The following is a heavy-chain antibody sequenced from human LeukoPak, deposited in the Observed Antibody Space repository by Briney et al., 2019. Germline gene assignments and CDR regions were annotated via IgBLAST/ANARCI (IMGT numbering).Heavy chain of an antibody. V-gene: IGHV3-11*04. CDR1: GFTVSSNY. Sequence: GGSLRLSCAASGFTVSSNYMSWVRQAPGKGLEWVSYISSSGSTIYYADSVKGRFTISRDNAKNSLYLQMNSLRAEDTAVYYCARGHDTYYYDSSGYKGDYWGQGTLVTVSS. J-gene: IGHJ4*02. CDR2: ISSSGSTI. D-gene: IGHD3-22*01. CDR3: ARGHDTYYYDSSGYKGDY.